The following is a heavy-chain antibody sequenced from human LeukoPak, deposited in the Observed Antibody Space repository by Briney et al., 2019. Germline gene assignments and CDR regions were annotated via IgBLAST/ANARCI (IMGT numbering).Heavy chain of an antibody. Sequence: PGGSLRLSCAASGFTFSGHGMHWVRQAPGKGLEWVAFIRHDGSNKYYAEFVKGRFTISRDNPKNTLYLQMNSLRAEDTAVYYCAKVFGHLWFDFDYWGQGTLVTVSS. CDR3: AKVFGHLWFDFDY. CDR1: GFTFSGHG. D-gene: IGHD5-18*01. V-gene: IGHV3-30*02. J-gene: IGHJ4*02. CDR2: IRHDGSNK.